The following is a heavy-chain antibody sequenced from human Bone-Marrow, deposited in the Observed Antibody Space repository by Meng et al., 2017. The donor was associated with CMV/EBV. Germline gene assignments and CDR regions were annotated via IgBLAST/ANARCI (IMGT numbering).Heavy chain of an antibody. CDR3: ARGDYGDDY. J-gene: IGHJ4*02. Sequence: SETLSLTCTVSGGSMSSYYWSWIRQPPGKGLEWIGEINHSGSTNYNPSLKSRVTISVDTSKNQFSLKLSSVTAADTAVYYCARGDYGDDYWGQGTLVTVSS. V-gene: IGHV4-34*01. CDR2: INHSGST. CDR1: GGSMSSYY. D-gene: IGHD4-17*01.